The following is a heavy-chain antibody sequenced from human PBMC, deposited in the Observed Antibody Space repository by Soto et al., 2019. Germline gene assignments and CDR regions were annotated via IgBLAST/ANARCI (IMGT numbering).Heavy chain of an antibody. CDR1: GLSFSNYG. CDR3: AKDRYSSSPGHLEY. CDR2: ISDDGNSQ. Sequence: QVQLVELGGGAVQPGRSLTLSCTASGLSFSNYGVHWVRQAPGKGLEWVAIISDDGNSQNYAGSVKGRFTISRDNFKKTVYLQMDRLRGEDTAVYYCAKDRYSSSPGHLEYWGQGTLVTVSS. J-gene: IGHJ4*02. V-gene: IGHV3-30*18. D-gene: IGHD6-6*01.